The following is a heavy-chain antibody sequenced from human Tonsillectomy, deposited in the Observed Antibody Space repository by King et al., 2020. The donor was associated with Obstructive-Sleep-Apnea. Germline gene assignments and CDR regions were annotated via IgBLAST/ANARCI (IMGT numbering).Heavy chain of an antibody. V-gene: IGHV3-30-3*01. J-gene: IGHJ4*02. Sequence: VQLVESGGGVVQPGRSLRLSCAAAGFTFSNYAVHWVRQAPVKGLECVAVISYDGTNKYYADSVKGLFTIPRDNSKNTLFLQMNSLRSEDTAVFYCARSENSGPDYWGQGTLVTVSS. CDR3: ARSENSGPDY. D-gene: IGHD1-26*01. CDR2: ISYDGTNK. CDR1: GFTFSNYA.